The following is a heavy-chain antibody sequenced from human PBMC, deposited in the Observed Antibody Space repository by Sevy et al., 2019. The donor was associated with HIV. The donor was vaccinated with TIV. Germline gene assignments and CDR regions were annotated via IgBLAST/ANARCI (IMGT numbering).Heavy chain of an antibody. CDR2: IYYSGSS. V-gene: IGHV4-39*01. CDR1: GGSISSSSYY. D-gene: IGHD3-16*01. CDR3: ARMAHGLRLYYFDS. Sequence: SETLSLTCTVSGGSISSSSYYWGWIRQPPGKGLEWIGSIYYSGSSYSNPSLKSRVTISEDTSKNQFSLKLSSVTAADTAVYYCARMAHGLRLYYFDSWGQGTLVTVSS. J-gene: IGHJ4*02.